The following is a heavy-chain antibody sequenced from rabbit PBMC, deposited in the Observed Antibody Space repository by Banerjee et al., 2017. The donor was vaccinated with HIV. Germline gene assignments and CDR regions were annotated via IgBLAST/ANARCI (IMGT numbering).Heavy chain of an antibody. D-gene: IGHD6-1*01. Sequence: QEQLEESGGDLVKPEGSLTLTCTASGLDLSSHYYMCWVRQAPGKGLELIACIYTSSGSTWYASWAKGRFTISKTSLTTVTLQMTSLTAADTATYFCARDLRYAAYSGYGYGFNLWGPGTLVTVS. CDR3: ARDLRYAAYSGYGYGFNL. CDR1: GLDLSSHYY. CDR2: IYTSSGST. V-gene: IGHV1S45*01. J-gene: IGHJ4*01.